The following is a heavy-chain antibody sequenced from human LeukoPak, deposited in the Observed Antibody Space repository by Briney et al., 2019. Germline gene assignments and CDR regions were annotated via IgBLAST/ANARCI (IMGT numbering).Heavy chain of an antibody. J-gene: IGHJ6*02. CDR3: AKDLGDGYNYHYYYGMDV. Sequence: GGSLRLSCAASGFTFSSYAMSWVRQAPGKGLEWVSAIGGSGGSTYYADSVKGRFTISSDNSKNTLYLQMNSLRAEDTAVYYCAKDLGDGYNYHYYYGMDVWGQGTTVTVSS. D-gene: IGHD5-24*01. V-gene: IGHV3-23*01. CDR2: IGGSGGST. CDR1: GFTFSSYA.